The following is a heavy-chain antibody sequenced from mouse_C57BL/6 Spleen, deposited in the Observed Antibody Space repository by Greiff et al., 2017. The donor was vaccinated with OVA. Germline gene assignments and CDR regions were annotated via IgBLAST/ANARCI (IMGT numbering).Heavy chain of an antibody. CDR2: IYPGSGST. CDR3: AREAKWYFDV. CDR1: GYTFTSYW. Sequence: QVQLQQPGAELVKPGASVKMSCKASGYTFTSYWITWVKQRPGQGLEWIGEIYPGSGSTNYNEKLKSKATLTVDTSSSTAYMQLSSLTSEDSAVYYCAREAKWYFDVWGTGTTVTVSS. J-gene: IGHJ1*03. V-gene: IGHV1-55*01.